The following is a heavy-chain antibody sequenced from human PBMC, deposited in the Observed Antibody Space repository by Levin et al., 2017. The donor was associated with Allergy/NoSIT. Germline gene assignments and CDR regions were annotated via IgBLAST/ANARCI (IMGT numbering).Heavy chain of an antibody. D-gene: IGHD3-10*01. CDR1: GFSFNKFG. V-gene: IGHV3-30*18. CDR2: ISYDGNNE. Sequence: SCAASGFSFNKFGVHWVRQAPGKGLEWVAVISYDGNNEYYADSVKGRFTISRDNSKNTLYLQMNSLTTDDTAVYYCAKDGQRITLVRGVIDGGFYYGMDVWGHGTTVTVSS. J-gene: IGHJ6*02. CDR3: AKDGQRITLVRGVIDGGFYYGMDV.